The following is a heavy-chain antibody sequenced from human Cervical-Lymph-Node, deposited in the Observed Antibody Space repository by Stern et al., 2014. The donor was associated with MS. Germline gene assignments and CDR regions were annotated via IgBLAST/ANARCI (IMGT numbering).Heavy chain of an antibody. CDR3: ARDRGPYGY. CDR1: GGSISSYY. Sequence: QVQLQESGPGLVKPSETLSLTCTVSGGSISSYYWSWIRQPPGKGLEWIGYIYYSGSTNYNPSLKSRVTISVDTSKNQFSLKLSSVTAADTAVYYCARDRGPYGYWGQGTLVTVSS. D-gene: IGHD2-21*01. J-gene: IGHJ4*02. CDR2: IYYSGST. V-gene: IGHV4-59*01.